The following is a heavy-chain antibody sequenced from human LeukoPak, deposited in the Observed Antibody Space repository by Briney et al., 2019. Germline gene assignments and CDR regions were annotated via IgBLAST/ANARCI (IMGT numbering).Heavy chain of an antibody. CDR3: VRLLYSYGSGSHYSLGY. V-gene: IGHV3-74*01. J-gene: IGHJ4*02. D-gene: IGHD3-10*01. Sequence: GGSLRLSCAASGFTFSSYWMHWVRQAPGKGLVWVSRINRDGNTTRYAYSVRGRFTISRDNAKNTLYLQMNSLRAEDTAVYYCVRLLYSYGSGSHYSLGYWGQGILVTVST. CDR1: GFTFSSYW. CDR2: INRDGNTT.